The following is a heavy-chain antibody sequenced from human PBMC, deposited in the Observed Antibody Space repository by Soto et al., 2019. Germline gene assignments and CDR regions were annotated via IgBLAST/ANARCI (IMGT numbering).Heavy chain of an antibody. CDR3: ARDWGGSYQTSYFPH. J-gene: IGHJ1*01. Sequence: EVQLVESGGGLVQPGGSLRLSCAASGFTFSSYAMHWVRQAPGKGLEYVSAISSNGGSTYYASSVKGRFTISRDNSKNTMYLQMGSLRAEDMAVYYCARDWGGSYQTSYFPHWGQGTLVTVSS. CDR2: ISSNGGST. CDR1: GFTFSSYA. V-gene: IGHV3-64*01. D-gene: IGHD1-26*01.